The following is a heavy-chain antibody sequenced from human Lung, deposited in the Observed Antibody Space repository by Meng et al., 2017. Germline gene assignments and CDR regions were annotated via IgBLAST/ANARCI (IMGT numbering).Heavy chain of an antibody. CDR3: ARGPTTMAHDFDY. V-gene: IGHV4-34*01. D-gene: IGHD4-11*01. CDR1: GGSFSDYY. Sequence: VQLTRWGAGLLKPSETLSLTCVDSGGSFSDYYWSWIRQPPGKGLEWIGEINHSGSTNYNPSLESRATISVDTSQNNLSLKLSSVTAADSAVYYCARGPTTMAHDFDYWGQGTLVTVSS. CDR2: INHSGST. J-gene: IGHJ4*02.